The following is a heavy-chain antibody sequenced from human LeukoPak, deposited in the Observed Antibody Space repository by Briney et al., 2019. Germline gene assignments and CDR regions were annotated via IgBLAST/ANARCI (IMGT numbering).Heavy chain of an antibody. CDR3: ARLTQLARGRY. Sequence: GGSLRLSCAASGFTVSSTDLSWVRQAPGKGLEWVSAVYSGGSTFYADSVKGRFTISRDNSKNTLYLQISSLRAEDTAVYYCARLTQLARGRYWGQGTLVTVSS. CDR1: GFTVSSTD. J-gene: IGHJ4*02. D-gene: IGHD6-6*01. V-gene: IGHV3-53*01. CDR2: VYSGGST.